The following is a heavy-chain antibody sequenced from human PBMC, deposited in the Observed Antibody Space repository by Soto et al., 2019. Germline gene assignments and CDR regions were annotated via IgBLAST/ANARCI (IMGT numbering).Heavy chain of an antibody. J-gene: IGHJ6*02. CDR1: GDSVSSNSAA. V-gene: IGHV6-1*01. CDR2: TYYRSKWYN. D-gene: IGHD6-13*01. CDR3: ARDVEKQLLRCSDSYCSDGMDL. Sequence: SQTLSLTCAISGDSVSSNSAAWNWIRQSPSRGLEWLGRTYYRSKWYNDYAVSVKSRITISPDTSKNQFSLQMNSVTPEDTAVYYCARDVEKQLLRCSDSYCSDGMDLWRHGSLVTVSS.